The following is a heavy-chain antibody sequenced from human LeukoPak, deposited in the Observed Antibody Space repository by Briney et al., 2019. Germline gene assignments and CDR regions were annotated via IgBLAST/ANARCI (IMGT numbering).Heavy chain of an antibody. CDR2: MNPNSGNT. CDR3: ARTYDSSGYYSYYYYMDV. V-gene: IGHV1-8*01. D-gene: IGHD3-22*01. J-gene: IGHJ6*03. Sequence: GASVKVSCKASGYTFTSYDINWVRQATGQGLEWMGWMNPNSGNTGYAQKFQGRVTMTRNTSISTAYMELRSLRSDDTAVYYCARTYDSSGYYSYYYYMDVWGKGTTVTVSS. CDR1: GYTFTSYD.